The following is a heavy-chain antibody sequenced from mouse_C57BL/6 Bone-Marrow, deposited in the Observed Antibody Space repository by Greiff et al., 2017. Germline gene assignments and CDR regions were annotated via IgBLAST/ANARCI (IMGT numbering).Heavy chain of an antibody. Sequence: QVQLQQPGAELVKPGASVKMSCKASGYTFTSYWIPWVKQRPGQGLEWIGDIYPGSGSTNYNEKFKSKATLTVDTSSSTAYMQLSSLTSEDSAVYYCAREEKIYYCGSSSDFDYWGQGTTLTVSS. CDR3: AREEKIYYCGSSSDFDY. CDR2: IYPGSGST. J-gene: IGHJ2*01. D-gene: IGHD1-1*01. CDR1: GYTFTSYW. V-gene: IGHV1-55*01.